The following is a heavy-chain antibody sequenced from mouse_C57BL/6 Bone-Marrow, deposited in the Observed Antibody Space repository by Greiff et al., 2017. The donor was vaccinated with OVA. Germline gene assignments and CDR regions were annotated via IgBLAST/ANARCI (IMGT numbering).Heavy chain of an antibody. J-gene: IGHJ3*01. D-gene: IGHD2-5*01. CDR2: IWTGGGT. Sequence: VKLMESGPGLVAPSQSLSITCTVSGFSLTSYAISWVRQPPGKGLEWLGVIWTGGGTNYNSALKSRLSISKDNSKSQVFLKMNSLQTDDTARYYCARNWAYYSNYGFAYWGQGTLVTVSA. V-gene: IGHV2-9-1*01. CDR1: GFSLTSYA. CDR3: ARNWAYYSNYGFAY.